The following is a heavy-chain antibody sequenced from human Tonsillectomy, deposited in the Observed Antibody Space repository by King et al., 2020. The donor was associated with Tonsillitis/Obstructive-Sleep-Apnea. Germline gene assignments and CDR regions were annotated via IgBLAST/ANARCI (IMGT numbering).Heavy chain of an antibody. V-gene: IGHV4-39*01. CDR2: IYYSGST. Sequence: QLQESGPGLVKPSETLSLTCTVSGGSISSSSYYWGWIRQHPGKGLEWIGSIYYSGSTYYNPSLKSRVTISVDKSKNQVSLKLSSVTAADTAVYYCASPVWGYDFWRGYYTADYYYGMDVWGQGTTVTVSS. J-gene: IGHJ6*02. CDR1: GGSISSSSYY. CDR3: ASPVWGYDFWRGYYTADYYYGMDV. D-gene: IGHD3-3*01.